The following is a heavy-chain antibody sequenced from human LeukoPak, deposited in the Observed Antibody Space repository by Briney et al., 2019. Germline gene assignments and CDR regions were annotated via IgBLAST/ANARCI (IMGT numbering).Heavy chain of an antibody. V-gene: IGHV3-48*01. CDR1: GVRFSNYA. Sequence: GGSLRLSCAVSGVRFSNYAMTWVRQAPGKGLEWVSYISSSSSTIYYADSVKGRFTISRDNAKNSLYLQMNSLRAEDTAVYYCATAKTTVTTIDAFDIWGQGTMVTVSS. J-gene: IGHJ3*02. CDR2: ISSSSSTI. CDR3: ATAKTTVTTIDAFDI. D-gene: IGHD4-17*01.